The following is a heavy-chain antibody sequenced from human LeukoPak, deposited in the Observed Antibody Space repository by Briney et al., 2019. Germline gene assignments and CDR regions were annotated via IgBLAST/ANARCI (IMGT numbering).Heavy chain of an antibody. Sequence: ASVKVSCKVSGYTLTELSMHWVRQAPGKGLEWMGGFDPEDGETIYAQKFQGRVTMTEDTSTDTAYMELSSLRSEDTAVYYCATVLTYSGSYPFGYWGQGTLVTVSS. D-gene: IGHD1-26*01. CDR3: ATVLTYSGSYPFGY. V-gene: IGHV1-24*01. CDR1: GYTLTELS. J-gene: IGHJ4*02. CDR2: FDPEDGET.